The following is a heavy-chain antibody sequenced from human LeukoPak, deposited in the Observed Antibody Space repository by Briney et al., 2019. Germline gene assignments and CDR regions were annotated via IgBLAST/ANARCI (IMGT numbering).Heavy chain of an antibody. CDR2: IDWDGDN. CDR1: CFSLTPRGMC. V-gene: IGHV2-70*11. D-gene: IGHD3-10*01. Sequence: SCPALVETTQTLPLTCTFSCFSLTPRGMCVSWIPPPPGEAPDWPSRIDWDGDNYYTTSLKTRLSISKDTSKNQVVLTMTNMDPMDTATYYCARMRYSASGSSYYFDYWGQGTLVTVSS. J-gene: IGHJ4*02. CDR3: ARMRYSASGSSYYFDY.